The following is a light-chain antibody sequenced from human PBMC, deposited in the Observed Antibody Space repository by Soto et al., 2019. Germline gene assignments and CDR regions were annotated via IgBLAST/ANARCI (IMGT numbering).Light chain of an antibody. J-gene: IGKJ5*01. CDR2: GAS. V-gene: IGKV3-15*01. CDR1: QSVSSN. CDR3: QHYYGTSPIS. Sequence: EILMTQSPVTLSASPGERAALSCRASQSVSSNLAWYQQKPGQAPRLLFYGASTRATGIPARFSGSGSGTEFTLTISRLEPEDFALYYCQHYYGTSPISFGQGTRLEIK.